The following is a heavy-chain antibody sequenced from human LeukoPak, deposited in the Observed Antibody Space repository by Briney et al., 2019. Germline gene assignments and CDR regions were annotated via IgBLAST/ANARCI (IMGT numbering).Heavy chain of an antibody. CDR2: IIPIFAIV. D-gene: IGHD5/OR15-5a*01. J-gene: IGHJ4*02. CDR3: ARADSSGYSLDENFDY. Sequence: AASVKVSCKASGGTLSRYALNWVRQAPGQGLEWIGRIIPIFAIVNYAQNFQGRVTITADKSTNTAYMELSSLRFEDTAFYYCARADSSGYSLDENFDYWGQGSLVTVSS. CDR1: GGTLSRYA. V-gene: IGHV1-69*04.